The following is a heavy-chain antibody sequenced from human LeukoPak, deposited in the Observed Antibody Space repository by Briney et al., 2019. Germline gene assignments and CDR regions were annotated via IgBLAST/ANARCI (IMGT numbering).Heavy chain of an antibody. D-gene: IGHD2-2*01. J-gene: IGHJ4*02. Sequence: PGGSLRLSCAASGFTFSLYAMNWVRQAPGKGLEWISYINSGGDDIHYAASVRGRLTISRDDARNTLYLQLSSLRAEDTAVYYCARDTIQPGLIDDWGQGTLVTVSS. CDR3: ARDTIQPGLIDD. CDR2: INSGGDDI. V-gene: IGHV3-21*05. CDR1: GFTFSLYA.